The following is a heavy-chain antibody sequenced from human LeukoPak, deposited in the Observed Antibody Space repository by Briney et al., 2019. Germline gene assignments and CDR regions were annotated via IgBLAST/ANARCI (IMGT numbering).Heavy chain of an antibody. CDR3: ARDGPR. CDR2: IWYNGSNK. Sequence: PGRSLRLSCAASGFTFSSHGMHWVRQAPGKGLEWVAVIWYNGSNKYYADSVKGRFTISRDSSKNTLYLQMNSLRAEDTAVYYCARDGPRWGQGTPVTVSS. V-gene: IGHV3-33*01. J-gene: IGHJ4*02. CDR1: GFTFSSHG.